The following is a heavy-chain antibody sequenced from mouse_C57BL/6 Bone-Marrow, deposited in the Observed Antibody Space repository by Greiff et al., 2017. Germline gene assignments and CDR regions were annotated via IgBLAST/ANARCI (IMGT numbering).Heavy chain of an antibody. Sequence: DVQLQESGPGLVKPSQSLSLTCSVTGYSITSGYYWNWIRKFPGNKLEWMGYISYDGSNNYNPSIKNRISITRDTSKNQFFLKLNSVTTEDTATYYCAREGLYDVYPYYAMDYWCQGTSVTVSS. D-gene: IGHD2-3*01. CDR1: GYSITSGYY. CDR3: AREGLYDVYPYYAMDY. CDR2: ISYDGSN. J-gene: IGHJ4*01. V-gene: IGHV3-6*01.